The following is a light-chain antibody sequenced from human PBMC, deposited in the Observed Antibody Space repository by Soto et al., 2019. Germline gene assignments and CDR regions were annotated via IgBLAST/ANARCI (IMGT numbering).Light chain of an antibody. Sequence: LSQPSSRCGSPWPPNNKHTTGTSSDVGGYKYVSWYQQHPGKAPKLMIYDVSNRPSGVSNRFSGSKSGNTASLTISGLQAEDEADYYCSSYTSSSTPYVFGPGTKVTVL. CDR1: SSDVGGYKY. CDR3: SSYTSSSTPYV. V-gene: IGLV2-14*01. CDR2: DVS. J-gene: IGLJ1*01.